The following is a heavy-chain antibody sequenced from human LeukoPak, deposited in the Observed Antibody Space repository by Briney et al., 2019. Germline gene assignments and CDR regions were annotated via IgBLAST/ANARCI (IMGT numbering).Heavy chain of an antibody. CDR2: TSGSGGST. J-gene: IGHJ4*02. Sequence: GGSLRLSCAASGFTFSSYAMSWVRQAPGKGLEWVSATSGSGGSTYYADSVKGRFTISRDNSKNTLYLQMNSLGDEDTAVYYCAQGRTTVAYYDYWGQGTLVTVSS. V-gene: IGHV3-23*01. CDR3: AQGRTTVAYYDY. CDR1: GFTFSSYA. D-gene: IGHD4-23*01.